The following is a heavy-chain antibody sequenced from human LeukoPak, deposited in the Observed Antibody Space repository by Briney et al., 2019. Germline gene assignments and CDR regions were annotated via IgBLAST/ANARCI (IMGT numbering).Heavy chain of an antibody. Sequence: SETLSLTCTVSGDSISGFYWSWIRQPAGKGLERIGRINTSGSTNYKPSLKSRVTMSVDTSKNQFSLKLSPVTAADTAVYYCARDRSYGPDHWGQGTLVTVSS. J-gene: IGHJ4*02. CDR2: INTSGST. D-gene: IGHD5-18*01. CDR1: GDSISGFY. CDR3: ARDRSYGPDH. V-gene: IGHV4-4*07.